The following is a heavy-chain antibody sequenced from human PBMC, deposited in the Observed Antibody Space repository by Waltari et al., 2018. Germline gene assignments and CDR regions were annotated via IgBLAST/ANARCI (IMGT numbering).Heavy chain of an antibody. D-gene: IGHD3-9*01. V-gene: IGHV3-7*01. J-gene: IGHJ4*02. CDR2: VKQEGSET. Sequence: EVQLVESGGGLVQPGGSLRLSCEASGLAFSDYWVSWVRKAPGKGLEWVAKVKQEGSETFYVESVKGRFTISRDNAKNLLYLQMNSLRVEDTAVYFCAMTGRLGTGLPWDWGQGTLVTVSS. CDR1: GLAFSDYW. CDR3: AMTGRLGTGLPWD.